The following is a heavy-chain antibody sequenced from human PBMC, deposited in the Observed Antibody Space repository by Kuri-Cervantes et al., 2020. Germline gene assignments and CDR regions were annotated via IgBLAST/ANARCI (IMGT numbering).Heavy chain of an antibody. J-gene: IGHJ6*03. CDR3: AITYYYDSSGYEGSDYYYMDV. V-gene: IGHV1-2*02. Sequence: ASVKVSCKASGYTFTSYGISWVRQAPGQGLEWMGWINPNNGGTNYAQKFQGRVTMTRDTSISTAYMELSSLRSEDTAVYYCAITYYYDSSGYEGSDYYYMDVWGKGTTVTVSS. D-gene: IGHD3-22*01. CDR1: GYTFTSYG. CDR2: INPNNGGT.